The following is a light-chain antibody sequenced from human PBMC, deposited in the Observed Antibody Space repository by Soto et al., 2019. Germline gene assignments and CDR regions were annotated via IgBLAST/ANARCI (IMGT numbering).Light chain of an antibody. V-gene: IGKV1-33*01. J-gene: IGKJ5*01. CDR1: QDINIY. CDR3: QQYDHLPIT. CDR2: DAS. Sequence: IQMTQSPSSLFASVGDRVTITCQATQDINIYLNWYQRKPGKAPNLLIYDASNLEIGVPSRFSGSGSGTDFTFTISSLQPEDFATYHCQQYDHLPITFGQGTRLEIK.